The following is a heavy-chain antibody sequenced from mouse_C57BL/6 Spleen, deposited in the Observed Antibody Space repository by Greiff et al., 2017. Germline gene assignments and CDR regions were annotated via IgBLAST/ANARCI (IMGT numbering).Heavy chain of an antibody. CDR3: ATGSPWYFDV. D-gene: IGHD4-1*01. CDR1: GYTFTSYW. CDR2: IYPSDSET. J-gene: IGHJ1*03. V-gene: IGHV1-61*01. Sequence: VQLQQPGAELVRPGSSVKLSCKASGYTFTSYWMDWVKQRPGQGLEWIGNIYPSDSETHYNQKFKDKATLTVDKSSSTAYMQLSSLTSEDSAVYYCATGSPWYFDVWGTATTVTVSS.